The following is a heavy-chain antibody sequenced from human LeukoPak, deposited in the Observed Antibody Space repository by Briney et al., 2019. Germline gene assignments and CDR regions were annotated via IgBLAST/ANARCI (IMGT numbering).Heavy chain of an antibody. CDR2: IKQDGSEK. CDR1: GXTFSSYW. CDR3: ARGRCSSTSCYFDY. D-gene: IGHD2-2*01. Sequence: PGGSLRLSCAASGXTFSSYWMSWVRQAPGKGLEWVANIKQDGSEKYYVDSVKGRFTISRDNAKNSLYLQMNSLRAEDTAVYYCARGRCSSTSCYFDYWGQGTLVTVSS. V-gene: IGHV3-7*02. J-gene: IGHJ4*02.